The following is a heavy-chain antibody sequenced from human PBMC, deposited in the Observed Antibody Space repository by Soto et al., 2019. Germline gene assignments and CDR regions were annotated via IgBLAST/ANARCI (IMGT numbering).Heavy chain of an antibody. CDR1: GFTFSSYA. V-gene: IGHV3-23*01. J-gene: IGHJ6*02. Sequence: EVQLLESGGGLVQPGGSLRLSCAASGFTFSSYAMSWVRQAPGKGLEWVSAISGSGGSTYYADSVKGRFTISRDNSKNTLYLQMNSLRAEDTAVYYCAKDETTVLMGWGSYYYGMDVWGQGTTVTVSS. CDR3: AKDETTVLMGWGSYYYGMDV. D-gene: IGHD4-17*01. CDR2: ISGSGGST.